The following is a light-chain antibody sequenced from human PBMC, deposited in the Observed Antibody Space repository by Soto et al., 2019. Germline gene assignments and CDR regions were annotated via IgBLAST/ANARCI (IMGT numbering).Light chain of an antibody. V-gene: IGKV3-15*01. J-gene: IGKJ4*01. CDR1: QSVSSN. CDR2: GAS. Sequence: EIVLTQSPGTLSLSPGERATLSFWASQSVSSNLAWYPQNPGRAPRLLIYGASTRATGIPARFSGRGSGTEFTLTISSLQSEDFAVYYCQQYNNWPPAFGGGTKVDNK. CDR3: QQYNNWPPA.